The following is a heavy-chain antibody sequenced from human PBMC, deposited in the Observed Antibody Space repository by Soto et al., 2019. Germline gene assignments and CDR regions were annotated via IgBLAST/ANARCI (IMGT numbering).Heavy chain of an antibody. CDR1: GGTFSSYT. J-gene: IGHJ5*02. D-gene: IGHD3-22*01. Sequence: SVKVSCKASGGTFSSYTISWVRQAPGQGLEWMGRIIPILGIANYAQKFQGRVTITADKSTSTAYMELSSLRSEDTAVYYCARVPSYYYDSTRGSWFDPWGQGTLVTVSS. V-gene: IGHV1-69*02. CDR2: IIPILGIA. CDR3: ARVPSYYYDSTRGSWFDP.